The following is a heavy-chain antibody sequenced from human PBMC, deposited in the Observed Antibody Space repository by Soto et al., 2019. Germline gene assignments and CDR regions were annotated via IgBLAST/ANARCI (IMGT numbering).Heavy chain of an antibody. CDR3: ANDLLAAPRLSAFDI. D-gene: IGHD2-15*01. CDR1: GFTFSSYG. J-gene: IGHJ3*02. CDR2: ISYDGSNK. V-gene: IGHV3-30*18. Sequence: QVQLVESGGGVVQPGRSLRLSCAASGFTFSSYGMHWVRQAPGKGLEWVAVISYDGSNKYYADSVKGRFTISRDNSKNTLYLQMNSLTAEDTAVYYCANDLLAAPRLSAFDIWGQGTMVTVSS.